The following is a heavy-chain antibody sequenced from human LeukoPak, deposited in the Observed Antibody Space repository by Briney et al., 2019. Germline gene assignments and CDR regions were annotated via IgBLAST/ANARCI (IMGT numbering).Heavy chain of an antibody. J-gene: IGHJ4*02. CDR3: ARETVLLWFGESLDY. D-gene: IGHD3-10*01. CDR2: ISSSSSYI. CDR1: GFTFSSYS. Sequence: GGSLRLSCAASGFTFSSYSMNWVRQAPGKGLEWVSSISSSSSYIYYADSVKGRFTISRDKAKNSLYLQMNSLRAEDTAVYYCARETVLLWFGESLDYWGQGTLVTVSS. V-gene: IGHV3-21*01.